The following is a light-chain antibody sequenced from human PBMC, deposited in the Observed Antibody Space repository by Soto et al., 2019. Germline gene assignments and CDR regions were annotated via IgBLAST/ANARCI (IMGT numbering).Light chain of an antibody. V-gene: IGLV1-51*02. CDR3: GTWDSSLGAL. Sequence: QSVLTQPPSVSAGPGQKVTISCSGSSSNIGNNYVSWYQQLPGTAPKLLIYEDNKRPSGIPDRFSGSKSGTSATLDITGLQTGDEADYYCGTWDSSLGALFGGGTKLTVL. J-gene: IGLJ2*01. CDR1: SSNIGNNY. CDR2: EDN.